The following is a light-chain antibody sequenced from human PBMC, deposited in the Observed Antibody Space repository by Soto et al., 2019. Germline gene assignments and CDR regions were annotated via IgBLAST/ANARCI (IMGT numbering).Light chain of an antibody. J-gene: IGKJ1*01. V-gene: IGKV3-15*01. CDR2: GAS. Sequence: EIVMTQSPATLSVSPGERATLSCRASQTVTSNLAWYQQKPGQAPRLFIYGASTRATGIPASFGGSGSGTEFTLTISSLQSEDFAVYYCQQYSDWPRTFGQGTKVEIK. CDR3: QQYSDWPRT. CDR1: QTVTSN.